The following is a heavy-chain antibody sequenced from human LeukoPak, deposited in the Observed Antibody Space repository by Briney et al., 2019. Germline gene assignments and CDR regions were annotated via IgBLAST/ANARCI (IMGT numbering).Heavy chain of an antibody. CDR3: ARDPYYYGSGSYPIYYYYMDV. V-gene: IGHV4-61*02. D-gene: IGHD3-10*01. CDR2: IYTSGST. CDR1: GGSISSGSYY. J-gene: IGHJ6*03. Sequence: SETLSLTCTVSGGSISSGSYYWSWIRQPAGKGLEWIGRIYTSGSTNYNPSLKSRVTISVDTSKNQFSLKLSSVTAADTAVYYCARDPYYYGSGSYPIYYYYMDVWGKGTTVTVSS.